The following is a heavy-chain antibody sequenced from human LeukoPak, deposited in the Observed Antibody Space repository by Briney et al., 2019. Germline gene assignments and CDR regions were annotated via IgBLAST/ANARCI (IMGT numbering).Heavy chain of an antibody. CDR1: GYTFTSYA. D-gene: IGHD2-21*01. J-gene: IGHJ4*02. V-gene: IGHV1-3*03. CDR2: INAGNGNT. Sequence: ASVKVSCNASGYTFTSYAMHWVRQAPGQRLEWMGWINAGNGNTKYSQEFQGRVTITRDTSASTAYMELSSLRSEDMAVYYCARGNSLYYFDYWGQGTLVTVSS. CDR3: ARGNSLYYFDY.